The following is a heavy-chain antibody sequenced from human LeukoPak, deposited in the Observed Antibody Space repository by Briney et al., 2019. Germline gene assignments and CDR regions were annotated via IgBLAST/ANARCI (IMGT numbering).Heavy chain of an antibody. CDR1: GFTFSSYL. CDR2: IKQDGSEK. Sequence: GGSLRLSCAASGFTFSSYLMSWVRQAPGKGLEWVANIKQDGSEKYYVDSVKGRFTISRDNAKNSLYLQMNSLRAEDTAVYYCARDWVCSSTSCKADDAFDIWGQGTMVTVSS. CDR3: ARDWVCSSTSCKADDAFDI. V-gene: IGHV3-7*01. D-gene: IGHD2-2*01. J-gene: IGHJ3*02.